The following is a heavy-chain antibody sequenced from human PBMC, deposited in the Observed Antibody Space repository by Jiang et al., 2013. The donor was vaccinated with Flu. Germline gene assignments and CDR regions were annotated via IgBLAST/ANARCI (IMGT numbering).Heavy chain of an antibody. CDR2: IYYSGST. J-gene: IGHJ3*02. Sequence: LLKPSETLSLTCTVSGGSISSTDNNWGWIRQPPGKGLEWIGSIYYSGSTYYNPSLKSRVTMSVDTSKNQFSLKLSSVTAADTAVYYCARHGARSSGYYFDAFDIWGQGTMVTVSS. CDR1: GGSISSTDNN. V-gene: IGHV4-39*01. D-gene: IGHD3-22*01. CDR3: ARHGARSSGYYFDAFDI.